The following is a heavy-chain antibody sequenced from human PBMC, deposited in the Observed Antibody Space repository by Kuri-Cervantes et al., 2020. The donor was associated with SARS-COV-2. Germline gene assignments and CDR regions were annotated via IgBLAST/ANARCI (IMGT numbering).Heavy chain of an antibody. CDR2: MNPNSGNT. CDR3: ARGYLNLYSSSSLFWVY. J-gene: IGHJ4*02. V-gene: IGHV1-8*03. D-gene: IGHD6-13*01. Sequence: ASVKVSCKASGYTFTSYDINWVRQATGQGLEWMGWMNPNSGNTGYAQKFQGRVTITRNTSISTAYMELSSLRSEDTAVYYCARGYLNLYSSSSLFWVYWGQGTLVTVSS. CDR1: GYTFTSYD.